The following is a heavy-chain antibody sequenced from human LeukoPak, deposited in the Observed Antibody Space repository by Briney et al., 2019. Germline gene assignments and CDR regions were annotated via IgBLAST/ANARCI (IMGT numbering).Heavy chain of an antibody. CDR3: ARDGYWDRRSMDV. CDR2: IIPIFGTA. CDR1: GGTFSSYA. D-gene: IGHD6-25*01. Sequence: GASVKVSCKASGGTFSSYAISWVRQAPGQGLEWMGGIIPIFGTANYTQQFQGRVTITTDESTSTAYMELSSLRSEDTAVYYCARDGYWDRRSMDVWGKGTTVTVSS. V-gene: IGHV1-69*05. J-gene: IGHJ6*03.